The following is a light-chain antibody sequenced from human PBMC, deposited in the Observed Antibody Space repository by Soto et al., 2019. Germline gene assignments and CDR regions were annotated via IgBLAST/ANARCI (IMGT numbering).Light chain of an antibody. CDR1: KMESKS. CDR2: DDS. Sequence: YDLTRPPSGSVAPGQTAKSTRGGHKMESKSVHWYQQKTGQAPVLVVYDDSDRPSGIPERFSGSDSGNTATLTISRVEAGDEADYYCQVWDSPSDHYVFGTGTKVTVL. CDR3: QVWDSPSDHYV. J-gene: IGLJ1*01. V-gene: IGLV3-21*02.